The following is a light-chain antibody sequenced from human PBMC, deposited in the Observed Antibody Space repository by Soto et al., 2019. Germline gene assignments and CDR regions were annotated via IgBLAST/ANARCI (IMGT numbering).Light chain of an antibody. CDR2: DAS. CDR1: QSVNTW. V-gene: IGKV1-5*01. CDR3: QQYNSDWK. Sequence: DIQMTQSPSTLSGSVGDRVTIACRASQSVNTWLAWYQKKPGKPPKLLIYDASSLQSGVPSRFSGSGSGTEFTLTISSLQPDDFATYYCQQYNSDWKFGQGTKVDIK. J-gene: IGKJ1*01.